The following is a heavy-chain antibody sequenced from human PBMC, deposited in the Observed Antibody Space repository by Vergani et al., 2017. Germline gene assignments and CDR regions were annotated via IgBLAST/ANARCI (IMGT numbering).Heavy chain of an antibody. CDR3: AAVRGAWGYFDY. CDR1: GFTFSRYW. D-gene: IGHD3-10*01. V-gene: IGHV3-74*02. J-gene: IGHJ4*02. CDR2: ISSDGSST. Sequence: VQLVESGGGLVKPGGSLRLSCAASGFTFSRYWMHWVRQAPGKGLVWVSRISSDGSSTSCADSVKGRFTISRDNAKNTLYLQMNSLRAEDTAVYYCAAVRGAWGYFDYWGQGTLVTVSS.